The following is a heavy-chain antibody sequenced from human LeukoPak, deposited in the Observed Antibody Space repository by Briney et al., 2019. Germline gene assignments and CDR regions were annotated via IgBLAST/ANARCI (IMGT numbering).Heavy chain of an antibody. Sequence: PGGSLRLSCAASGFTFSSYGMNWVRQAPGKGLEWVSSISGSGLNTYYADSVKGRLTISRDKSKNTLYLQMNSLRAEDTAVYYCAKGVTPVISLQFFDYWGQGTLITVSS. V-gene: IGHV3-23*01. CDR2: ISGSGLNT. D-gene: IGHD4-17*01. J-gene: IGHJ4*02. CDR1: GFTFSSYG. CDR3: AKGVTPVISLQFFDY.